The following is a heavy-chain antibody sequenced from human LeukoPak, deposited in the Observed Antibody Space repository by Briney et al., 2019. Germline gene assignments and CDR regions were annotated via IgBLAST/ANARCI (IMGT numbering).Heavy chain of an antibody. Sequence: GSLRLSCAASGFTFSSYSMNWVRQPPGKGLEWIGSIYYSGSTYYKPSLKSRVTMSVDTSKNQFSLKLSSVTAADTAVYYCARPQRYSNYALDYWGQGTLVTVSS. CDR2: IYYSGST. D-gene: IGHD4-11*01. CDR3: ARPQRYSNYALDY. J-gene: IGHJ4*02. V-gene: IGHV4-59*04. CDR1: GFTFSSYSMN.